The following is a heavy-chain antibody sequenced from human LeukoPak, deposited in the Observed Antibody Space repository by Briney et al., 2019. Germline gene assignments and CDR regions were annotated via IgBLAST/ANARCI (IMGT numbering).Heavy chain of an antibody. CDR1: GGSISSSNW. V-gene: IGHV4-4*02. D-gene: IGHD2-15*01. CDR2: IYHSGST. J-gene: IGHJ6*02. CDR3: ARDGAEYCSGGSCYSVRYYGMDV. Sequence: PSGTLSLTCAVSGGSISSSNWWSWVRQPPGKGLEWIGEIYHSGSTNYNPSLKGRVTISVDKSKNQFSLKLSSVTAADTAVYYCARDGAEYCSGGSCYSVRYYGMDVWGQGTTVTVSS.